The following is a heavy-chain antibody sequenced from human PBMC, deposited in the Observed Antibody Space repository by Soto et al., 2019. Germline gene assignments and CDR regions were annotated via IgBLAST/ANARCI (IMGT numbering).Heavy chain of an antibody. CDR2: IKSKTDGGTT. CDR1: GFTFSNAW. CDR3: TTERGEDRITMVRGVIINYYYGMDV. V-gene: IGHV3-15*07. Sequence: PGGSLRLSCAASGFTFSNAWMNWVRQAPGKGLEWVGRIKSKTDGGTTDYAAPVKGRFTISRDDSKNTLYLQMNSLKTEDTAVYYCTTERGEDRITMVRGVIINYYYGMDVWGQGTTVTVSS. D-gene: IGHD3-10*01. J-gene: IGHJ6*02.